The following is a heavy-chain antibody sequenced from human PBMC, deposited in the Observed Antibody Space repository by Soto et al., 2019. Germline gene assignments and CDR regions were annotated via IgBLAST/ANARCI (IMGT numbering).Heavy chain of an antibody. V-gene: IGHV4-59*01. CDR2: IYYSGST. D-gene: IGHD6-13*01. CDR3: ARDGDIAAAGTYYYYGMDV. CDR1: GGSISSYY. Sequence: PSETLSLTCTVSGGSISSYYWSWIRQPPGKGLEWIGYIYYSGSTNYNPSLKSRVTISVDTSKNQFSLKLSSVTAADTAVYYCARDGDIAAAGTYYYYGMDVWGQGTTVTVSS. J-gene: IGHJ6*02.